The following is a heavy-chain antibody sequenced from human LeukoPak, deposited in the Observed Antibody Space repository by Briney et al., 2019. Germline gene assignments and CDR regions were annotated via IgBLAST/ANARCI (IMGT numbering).Heavy chain of an antibody. CDR3: ARWTSVVLGTKRGFDP. V-gene: IGHV4-34*01. D-gene: IGHD4-23*01. Sequence: PSETLSLTCAVYGGSFSGYYWSWIRQPPGKGLEWIGEINHSGSTNYNPSLKSRVTISVDTSKNQFSLKLSSVTAADTAVYYCARWTSVVLGTKRGFDPWGQGTLVTVSS. CDR1: GGSFSGYY. CDR2: INHSGST. J-gene: IGHJ5*02.